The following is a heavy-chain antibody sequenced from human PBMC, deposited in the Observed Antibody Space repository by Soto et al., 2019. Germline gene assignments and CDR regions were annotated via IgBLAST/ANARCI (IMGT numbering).Heavy chain of an antibody. J-gene: IGHJ6*02. CDR2: ISWNGATM. CDR3: ANALEGQYYYGMDV. CDR1: GFTFDDYA. V-gene: IGHV3-9*01. Sequence: LRLSCAASGFTFDDYAMHWVRQAPGKGLEWVSGISWNGATMGYADSVKGRFTISRDNAKNSLYLQMNNLRAEDTALYYCANALEGQYYYGMDVWGQGTTVTVSS.